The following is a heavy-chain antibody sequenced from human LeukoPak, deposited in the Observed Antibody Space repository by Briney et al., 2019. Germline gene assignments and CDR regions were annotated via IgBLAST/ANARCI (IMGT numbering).Heavy chain of an antibody. J-gene: IGHJ4*02. CDR3: ARGPTYGVRSDFLDY. CDR2: IKQGGSGK. CDR1: GFTFSRHW. D-gene: IGHD3-10*01. V-gene: IGHV3-7*01. Sequence: PGGSLRLSCAASGFTFSRHWMSWVRQAPGKGLEWVADIKQGGSGKNYLESVKGRFTISRDDAKNSLYLQMNSLRAEDTAVYYCARGPTYGVRSDFLDYWGQGPLVTVSS.